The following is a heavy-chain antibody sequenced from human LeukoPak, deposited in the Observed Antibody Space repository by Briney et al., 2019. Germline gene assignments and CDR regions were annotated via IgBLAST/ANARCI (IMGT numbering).Heavy chain of an antibody. CDR1: GFTFNNYG. D-gene: IGHD1-26*01. J-gene: IGHJ5*02. CDR2: IGTSGANT. V-gene: IGHV3-23*01. CDR3: ARDFSLVVGASDS. Sequence: GGSLRLSCAASGFTFNNYGMGWVRQTPGKGLEWVATIGTSGANTYHADSVKGRFTISRDNSKSTLYLQMNSLRAEDTAVYYCARDFSLVVGASDSWGKGTLVTVSS.